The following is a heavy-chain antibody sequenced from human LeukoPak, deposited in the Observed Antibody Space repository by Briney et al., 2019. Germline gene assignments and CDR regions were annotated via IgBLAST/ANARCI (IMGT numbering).Heavy chain of an antibody. CDR3: ARESSWGNFDY. CDR2: IYYSGST. D-gene: IGHD7-27*01. CDR1: GGSISSYY. J-gene: IGHJ4*02. V-gene: IGHV4-59*01. Sequence: PSETLSLTCTVSGGSISSYYWSWIRQPPGKGLEWIGYIYYSGSTNYNPSLKSRVTISVDTTKNQFSLKLSYVTAADTAVYFCARESSWGNFDYWGQGTLVTVSS.